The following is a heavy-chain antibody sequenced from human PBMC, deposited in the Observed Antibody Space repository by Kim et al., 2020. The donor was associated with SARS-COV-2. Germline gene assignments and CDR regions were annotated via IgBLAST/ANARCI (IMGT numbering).Heavy chain of an antibody. CDR2: MNPNSGNT. J-gene: IGHJ3*02. V-gene: IGHV1-8*01. Sequence: ASVKVSCKASGYTFTSYDINWVRQATGQGLEWMGWMNPNSGNTGYAQKFQGRVTMTRNTSISTAYMELSSLRSEDTAVYYCARGTYSGYDFFDAFDIWGQGTMVTVSS. CDR3: ARGTYSGYDFFDAFDI. CDR1: GYTFTSYD. D-gene: IGHD5-12*01.